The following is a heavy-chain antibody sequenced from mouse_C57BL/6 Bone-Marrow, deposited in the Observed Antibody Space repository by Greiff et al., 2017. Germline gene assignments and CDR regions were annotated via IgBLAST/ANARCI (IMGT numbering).Heavy chain of an antibody. J-gene: IGHJ3*01. CDR2: ISNLAYSI. D-gene: IGHD1-1*01. CDR1: GFTFSDYG. CDR3: ANYYGSSYPAWFAY. V-gene: IGHV5-15*01. Sequence: EVKLMESGGGLVQPGGSLKLSCAASGFTFSDYGMAWVRQAPRKGPEWVAFISNLAYSIYYADTVTGRFTISRENAKNTLYLEMSSLRSEDTAMYYCANYYGSSYPAWFAYWGQGTLVTVSA.